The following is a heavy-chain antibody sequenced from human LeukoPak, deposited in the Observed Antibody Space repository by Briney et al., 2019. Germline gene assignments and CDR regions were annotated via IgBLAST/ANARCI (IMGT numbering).Heavy chain of an antibody. D-gene: IGHD3-10*01. CDR1: GYSVSSGGYH. V-gene: IGHV4-61*08. J-gene: IGHJ5*02. CDR3: ARYPAGSGRSDR. Sequence: WETLSLTCAVSGYSVSSGGYHWGWIRQPPGLGLERVGQNDKSGSDYSNPSLKSRVTISLDTSKDQFSLKVRSVTIADTAVYYCARYPAGSGRSDRWGQGTLVTVSP. CDR2: NDKSGSD.